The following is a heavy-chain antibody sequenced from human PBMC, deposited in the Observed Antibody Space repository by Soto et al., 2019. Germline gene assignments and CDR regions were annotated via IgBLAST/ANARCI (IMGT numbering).Heavy chain of an antibody. CDR2: IYHSGST. J-gene: IGHJ4*02. CDR3: TGDGVSITAFGVGSGPDY. Sequence: QLQLQESGPGLVKPSETLSLTCTVSGGSISSSGYYWGWIRQPPGKGLEWIGNIYHSGSTNYNPSPKSRVTISLDTSKNQCSLKLRPGTAADAAVFYCTGDGVSITAFGVGSGPDYWGQGTLVIVSS. V-gene: IGHV4-39*02. CDR1: GGSISSSGYY. D-gene: IGHD3-3*01.